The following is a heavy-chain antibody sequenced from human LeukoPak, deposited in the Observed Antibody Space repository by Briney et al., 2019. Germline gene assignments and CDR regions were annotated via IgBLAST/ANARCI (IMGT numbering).Heavy chain of an antibody. CDR2: IYTSGST. V-gene: IGHV4-61*02. D-gene: IGHD3-9*01. CDR3: ARSPYDILTGYYVNFDY. Sequence: SQTLSLTCTVSGGSISSDFYYWSWIRQPAVKGLEWIGRIYTSGSTNYNPSLKSRVTISVDKSKNQFSLKLSSVTAADTAVYYCARSPYDILTGYYVNFDYWGQGTLVTVSS. J-gene: IGHJ4*02. CDR1: GGSISSDFYY.